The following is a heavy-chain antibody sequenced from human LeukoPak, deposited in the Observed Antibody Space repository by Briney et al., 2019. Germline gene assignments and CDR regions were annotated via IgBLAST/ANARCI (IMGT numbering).Heavy chain of an antibody. CDR2: FDPEDGET. Sequence: ASVKVSCKVSGYTLTELSMHWVRQAPGKGLEWMGGFDPEDGETIYAQKFQGRVAMTEDTSTDTAYMELSSLRSEDTAVYYCATAKGIAVKEFDYWGQGTLVTVSS. D-gene: IGHD6-19*01. J-gene: IGHJ4*02. V-gene: IGHV1-24*01. CDR1: GYTLTELS. CDR3: ATAKGIAVKEFDY.